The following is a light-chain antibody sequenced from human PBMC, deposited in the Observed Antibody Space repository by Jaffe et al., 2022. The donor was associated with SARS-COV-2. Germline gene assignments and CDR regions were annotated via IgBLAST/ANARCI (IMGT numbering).Light chain of an antibody. J-gene: IGKJ2*01. CDR2: AAS. V-gene: IGKV1-39*01. Sequence: DIQMTQSPSSLSASVGDRVTITCRASQIVSSNLNWYQQKPGQSPNLLIFAASSLQRGVPSRFSGSGSGTHFTLTISSLQPDDVATYSCQQTYSTPYTFGQGTNLEI. CDR3: QQTYSTPYT. CDR1: QIVSSN.